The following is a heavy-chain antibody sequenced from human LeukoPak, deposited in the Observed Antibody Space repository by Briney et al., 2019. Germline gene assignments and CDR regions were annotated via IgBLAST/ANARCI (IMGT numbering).Heavy chain of an antibody. V-gene: IGHV7-4-1*02. D-gene: IGHD2-21*01. Sequence: GASVKVSCKASGYTFTSYAMNWVRQAPGQGLEWMGWINTNTGNPTYAQGFTGRFVFSLDTSVSTAYLQISSLKAEDTAVYYCAREGDRSHIVVAPPDYWDQGTLVTVSS. J-gene: IGHJ4*02. CDR1: GYTFTSYA. CDR3: AREGDRSHIVVAPPDY. CDR2: INTNTGNP.